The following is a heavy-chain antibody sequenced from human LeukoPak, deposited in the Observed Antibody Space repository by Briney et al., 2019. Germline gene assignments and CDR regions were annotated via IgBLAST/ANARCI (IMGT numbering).Heavy chain of an antibody. CDR2: ISVSGNT. Sequence: GGSLTLSCAASGFSLSSYAKSWVREAPGKGLEWVSAISVSGNTYHSDSAKGRFTISRDKSKNTPYFQMKRPRAEDAAVYYCAKAPVTTCSGAYCYPFDYWGQGPLVTVSS. CDR3: AKAPVTTCSGAYCYPFDY. D-gene: IGHD2-21*01. CDR1: GFSLSSYA. J-gene: IGHJ4*02. V-gene: IGHV3-23*01.